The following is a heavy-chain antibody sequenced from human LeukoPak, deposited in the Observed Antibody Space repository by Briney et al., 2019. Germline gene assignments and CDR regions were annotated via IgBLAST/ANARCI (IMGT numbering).Heavy chain of an antibody. J-gene: IGHJ6*02. CDR2: IYPGDSDT. D-gene: IGHD1-7*01. CDR1: GYSFTSYW. Sequence: GESLKISCKGSGYSFTSYWIGWVRQMPGKGLEWMGIIYPGDSDTRYSPSFQGQVTISADKSISTAYLQWSSLKASDTAMYYCARRYYGTTDYYSGMDVWGQGTTVTVSS. CDR3: ARRYYGTTDYYSGMDV. V-gene: IGHV5-51*01.